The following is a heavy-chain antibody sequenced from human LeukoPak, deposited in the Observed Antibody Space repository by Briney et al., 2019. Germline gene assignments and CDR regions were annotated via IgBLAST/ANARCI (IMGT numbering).Heavy chain of an antibody. CDR2: IYYSVAT. V-gene: IGHV4-59*02. J-gene: IGHJ6*03. CDR1: GGSVSGSY. Sequence: SETLSLTCTVSGGSVSGSYWSWVRQSPGKGLEWIGYIYYSVATNYNPSLKSRVSISIDTSKNQFSLKLSSVTPADTAVYYCARDSYGSGSSYNDYYYYMDVWGKGTTVTIS. D-gene: IGHD3-10*01. CDR3: ARDSYGSGSSYNDYYYYMDV.